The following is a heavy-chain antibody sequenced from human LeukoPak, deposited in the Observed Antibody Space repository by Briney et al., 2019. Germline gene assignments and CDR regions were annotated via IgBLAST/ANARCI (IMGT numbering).Heavy chain of an antibody. J-gene: IGHJ4*02. V-gene: IGHV3-7*03. CDR3: ARTKSYYGSGDLGY. CDR1: GFTFSHYW. D-gene: IGHD3-10*01. Sequence: QPGGSLRLSCATSGFTFSHYWMSWVRQAPGKGLEGVANINLDGIKKYHVDSVKGRFTISRDNAKNSLYLQMNSLRAEDTAVYYCARTKSYYGSGDLGYWGQGTLVTVSS. CDR2: INLDGIKK.